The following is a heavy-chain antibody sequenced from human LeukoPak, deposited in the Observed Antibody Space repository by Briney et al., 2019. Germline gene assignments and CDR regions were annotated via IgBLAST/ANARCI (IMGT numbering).Heavy chain of an antibody. D-gene: IGHD6-19*01. J-gene: IGHJ4*02. CDR1: GGTFSSYA. CDR2: IIPILGIA. V-gene: IGHV1-69*04. Sequence: GASVKVSCKASGGTFSSYAVSWVRQAPGQGLEWMGRIIPILGIANYAQKFQGRVTITADKSTSTAYMELSSLRSEDTAVYYCARGGSGWHFDYWGQGTLVTVSS. CDR3: ARGGSGWHFDY.